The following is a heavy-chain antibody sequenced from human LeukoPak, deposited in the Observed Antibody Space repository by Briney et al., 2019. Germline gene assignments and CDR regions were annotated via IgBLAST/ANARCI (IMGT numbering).Heavy chain of an antibody. Sequence: SETLSLTCSVSGGSISSHYWIWIRQPPGKGLEWIGYINYSGRTNYNSSLKSRVTISVDTSKNQFSLKLSSVTAAGTAVYYCAREVATINAFDLWGQGTMVTVSS. CDR3: AREVATINAFDL. CDR2: INYSGRT. CDR1: GGSISSHY. V-gene: IGHV4-59*11. J-gene: IGHJ3*01. D-gene: IGHD5-12*01.